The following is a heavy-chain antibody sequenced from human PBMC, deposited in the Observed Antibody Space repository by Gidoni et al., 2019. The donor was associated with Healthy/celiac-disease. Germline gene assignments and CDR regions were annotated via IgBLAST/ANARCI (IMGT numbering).Heavy chain of an antibody. D-gene: IGHD3-3*01. CDR3: ARGPPYGDFWSGYSWEGNNWFDP. Sequence: SVSTYYNPSLKSRVTISVDTSKNQFSLKLSSVTAADTAVYYCARGPPYGDFWSGYSWEGNNWFDPWGQGTLVTVSS. CDR2: SVST. J-gene: IGHJ5*02. V-gene: IGHV4-30-2*05.